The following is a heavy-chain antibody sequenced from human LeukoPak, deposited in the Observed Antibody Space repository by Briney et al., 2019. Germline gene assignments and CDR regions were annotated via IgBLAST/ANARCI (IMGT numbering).Heavy chain of an antibody. V-gene: IGHV4-4*07. CDR1: GGSISSYY. Sequence: SETLSLTCTVSGGSISSYYWSWIRQPAGKGLEWIGRIYTSGTTNYNPSLKSRVTLPVDTSKNQFSLKLSSVTAADTAVYYCARDRDYYGMDVWGQGTTVTVSS. CDR3: ARDRDYYGMDV. CDR2: IYTSGTT. J-gene: IGHJ6*02.